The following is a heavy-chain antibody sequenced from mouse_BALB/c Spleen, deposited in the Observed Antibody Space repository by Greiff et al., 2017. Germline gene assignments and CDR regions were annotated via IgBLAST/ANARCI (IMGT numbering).Heavy chain of an antibody. D-gene: IGHD2-4*01. J-gene: IGHJ3*01. CDR1: GFTFSSYA. Sequence: EVQVVESGGGLVKPGGSLKLSCAASGFTFSSYAMSWVLQTPEKRLEWVASISSGGSTYYPDSVKGRFTISRDNARNILYLQMSSLRSEDTAMYYCARGRGYDYPFAYWGQGTLVTVSA. CDR3: ARGRGYDYPFAY. CDR2: ISSGGST. V-gene: IGHV5-6-5*01.